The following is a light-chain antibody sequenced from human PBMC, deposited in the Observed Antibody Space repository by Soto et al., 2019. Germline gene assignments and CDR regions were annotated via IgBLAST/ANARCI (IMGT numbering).Light chain of an antibody. CDR1: QAIRND. V-gene: IGKV1-6*01. CDR2: GIS. CDR3: LHDALFPYS. Sequence: IPMTQSPSSLSASVGDTVTFTCRASQAIRNDLGWFQQKPGKPPKLLIYGISILQTGVPSRFSGSGSGTDFTLTISGLQPEDFATYYCLHDALFPYSFGQGTRLEI. J-gene: IGKJ2*03.